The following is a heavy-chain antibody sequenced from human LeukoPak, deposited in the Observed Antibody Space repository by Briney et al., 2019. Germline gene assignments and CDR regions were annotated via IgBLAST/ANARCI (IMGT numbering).Heavy chain of an antibody. J-gene: IGHJ4*02. CDR2: ISGSGGST. CDR1: GFTFSSYA. V-gene: IGHV3-23*01. D-gene: IGHD3-22*01. Sequence: GGSLRLSCAASGFTFSSYAMSWVRQAPGKGLEWVSAISGSGGSTYYADSVKGRFTISRDNAKNSLYLQMNSLRAEDTAVYYCARGYSGKYYYDSSGSEYNFDYWGQGTLVTVSS. CDR3: ARGYSGKYYYDSSGSEYNFDY.